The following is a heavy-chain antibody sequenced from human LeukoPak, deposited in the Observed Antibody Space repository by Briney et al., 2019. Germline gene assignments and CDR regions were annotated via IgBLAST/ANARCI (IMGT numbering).Heavy chain of an antibody. D-gene: IGHD5-24*01. V-gene: IGHV3-33*01. J-gene: IGHJ6*02. CDR3: ARAVEMATTPYYYGMDV. CDR2: IWYEGSNK. Sequence: GGSLRLSCAASGFTFSSYGMHWVRQAPGKGLEWVAVIWYEGSNKYYADSVKGRFTISRDNSKNTLYLQMNSLRAEDTAVYYCARAVEMATTPYYYGMDVWGQGTTVTVSS. CDR1: GFTFSSYG.